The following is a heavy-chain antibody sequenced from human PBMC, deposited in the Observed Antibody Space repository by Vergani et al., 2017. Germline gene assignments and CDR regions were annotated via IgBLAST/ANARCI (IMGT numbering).Heavy chain of an antibody. CDR2: IRYDGSNK. D-gene: IGHD1-26*01. CDR1: GFTFSSYG. J-gene: IGHJ4*02. V-gene: IGHV3-30*02. Sequence: QVQLVESGGGVVQPGGSLRLSCAASGFTFSSYGMHWVRQAPGKGLEWVAFIRYDGSNKYYADSVKGRFTISRDNSKNTLYLQMNSLRDEGTAVYYCAKDRPDAARWGSGSYQGGFDYWGQGTLVTVSS. CDR3: AKDRPDAARWGSGSYQGGFDY.